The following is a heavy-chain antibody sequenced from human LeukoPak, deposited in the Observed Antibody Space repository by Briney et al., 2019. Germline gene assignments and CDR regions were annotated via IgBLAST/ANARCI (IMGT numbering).Heavy chain of an antibody. CDR3: ARAPSEVGGYYPEYFRH. CDR2: VKSDGKT. V-gene: IGHV3-74*01. D-gene: IGHD3-22*01. Sequence: GGSLRLSCEASGFTFSRYWMHWVRQAPGKGLVWVSRVKSDGKTNYADSVKGRFTISRDNAKNTVSLQMDSLRAEDTGVYYCARAPSEVGGYYPEYFRHWGQGTLVTVSS. J-gene: IGHJ1*01. CDR1: GFTFSRYW.